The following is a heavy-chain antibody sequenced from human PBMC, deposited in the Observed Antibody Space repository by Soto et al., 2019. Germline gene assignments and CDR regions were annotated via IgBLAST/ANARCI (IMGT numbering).Heavy chain of an antibody. D-gene: IGHD1-1*01. CDR1: GGSVRAPDW. J-gene: IGHJ5*01. V-gene: IGHV4-4*02. Sequence: QVHLQESGPGLVAPSGTLSLTCTLSGGSVRAPDWWNWVRQSPDKGLGWIAEVHISWHSNYNPSLRSRVSVSIDSSKNQFYLNLNSVTAADTAIYYCARVRQGCSANNCYFDPWGQGTQVTISS. CDR2: VHISWHS. CDR3: ARVRQGCSANNCYFDP.